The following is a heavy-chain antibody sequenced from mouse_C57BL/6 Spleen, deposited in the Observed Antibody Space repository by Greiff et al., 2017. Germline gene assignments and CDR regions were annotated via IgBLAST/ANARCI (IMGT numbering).Heavy chain of an antibody. CDR1: GYTFTSYW. V-gene: IGHV1-52*01. CDR3: AVGDGYYYAMDY. CDR2: IDPSDSET. Sequence: QVQLKQPGAELVRPGSSVKLSCKASGYTFTSYWMHWVKQRPIQGLEWIGNIDPSDSETHYNQKFKDKATLTVDKSSSTAYMRLSSLTSEDSAVYYCAVGDGYYYAMDYWGQGTSVTVSS. D-gene: IGHD2-3*01. J-gene: IGHJ4*01.